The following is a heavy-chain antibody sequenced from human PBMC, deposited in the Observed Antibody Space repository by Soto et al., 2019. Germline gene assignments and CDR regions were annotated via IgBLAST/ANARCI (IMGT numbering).Heavy chain of an antibody. V-gene: IGHV1-46*01. J-gene: IGHJ6*02. CDR2: INPSGGST. D-gene: IGHD4-17*01. CDR3: ASYGDYAVGMDV. Sequence: QVQLVQSGAEVKKPGASVKVSCKASGYTFTSYYMHWVRQAPGQGLEWMGIINPSGGSTSYAQKFQGRVTMPRDTSKSTVYMELSSLRSEDTAVYYCASYGDYAVGMDVWGQGTTVTVSS. CDR1: GYTFTSYY.